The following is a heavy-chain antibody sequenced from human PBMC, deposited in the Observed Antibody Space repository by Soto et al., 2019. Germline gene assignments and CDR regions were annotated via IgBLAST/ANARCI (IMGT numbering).Heavy chain of an antibody. D-gene: IGHD3-10*01. CDR1: GGSISSSNW. CDR2: IYHSGST. Sequence: SETLSLTCAVSGGSISSSNWWSWVRQPPGKGLEWIGEIYHSGSTNYNPSLKSRVTISVDKSKNQFSLKLGSVTAADTAVYYCARDHPGSGSYNYYYYYGMDVWGQGTTVTVSS. CDR3: ARDHPGSGSYNYYYYYGMDV. V-gene: IGHV4-4*02. J-gene: IGHJ6*02.